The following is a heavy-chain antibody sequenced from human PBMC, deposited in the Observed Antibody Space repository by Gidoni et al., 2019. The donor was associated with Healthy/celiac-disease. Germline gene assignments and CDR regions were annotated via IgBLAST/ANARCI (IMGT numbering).Heavy chain of an antibody. Sequence: QVQLVESGGGLVKPGGSLRLSCAASGFTFSEHYMSWIRQAPGKGLEWVSYISSSGSTIYYADSVKGRFTISRDNAKNSLYLQMNSLRAEDTAVYYCARDRETDDGFYYYGMDVWGQGTTVTVSS. V-gene: IGHV3-11*01. CDR2: ISSSGSTI. J-gene: IGHJ6*02. CDR1: GFTFSEHY. CDR3: ARDRETDDGFYYYGMDV.